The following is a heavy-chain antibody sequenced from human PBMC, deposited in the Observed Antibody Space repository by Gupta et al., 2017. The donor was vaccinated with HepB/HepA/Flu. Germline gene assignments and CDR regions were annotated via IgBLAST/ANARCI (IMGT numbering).Heavy chain of an antibody. D-gene: IGHD2-8*01. CDR1: GFTFSSYW. V-gene: IGHV3-7*01. CDR2: IKQDGSEK. J-gene: IGHJ4*02. CDR3: ARPHCTNGVCYYYFDY. Sequence: EVQLVESGGGLVQPGGSLRLSCAASGFTFSSYWMSWVRQAPGKGLEWVANIKQDGSEKYYVDSVKGRFTISRDNAKNSLYLQMNSLRAEDTAVYYCARPHCTNGVCYYYFDYWGQGTLVTVSS.